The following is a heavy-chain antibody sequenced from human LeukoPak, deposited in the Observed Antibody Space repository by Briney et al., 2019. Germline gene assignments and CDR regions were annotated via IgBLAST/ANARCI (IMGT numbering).Heavy chain of an antibody. CDR1: GTSISSSY. J-gene: IGHJ4*02. D-gene: IGHD3-22*01. Sequence: SETLSLTCTFSGTSISSSYWSWIRQPPGRGLEWIAYIYYSGSTNYNPSLKSRVTISVDTSKNQFSLKLSSVTAADTAVYYCARRITMIVHPPGHFDYWGQGTLVTVSS. CDR2: IYYSGST. V-gene: IGHV4-59*12. CDR3: ARRITMIVHPPGHFDY.